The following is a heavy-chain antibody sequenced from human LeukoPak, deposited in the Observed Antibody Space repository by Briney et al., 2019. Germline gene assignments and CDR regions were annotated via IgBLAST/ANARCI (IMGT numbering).Heavy chain of an antibody. CDR3: ARGQGTVTTH. CDR1: GGSISSSGYY. D-gene: IGHD4-17*01. Sequence: NPSETLSLTCTVSGGSISSSGYYWTWIRQPPGKGLEWIGEINHSGNANYNPSLKSRVTISLDMSENHFSLKLTSVTAADTAVYYCARGQGTVTTHWGQGTLVTVSS. V-gene: IGHV4-39*02. CDR2: INHSGNA. J-gene: IGHJ4*02.